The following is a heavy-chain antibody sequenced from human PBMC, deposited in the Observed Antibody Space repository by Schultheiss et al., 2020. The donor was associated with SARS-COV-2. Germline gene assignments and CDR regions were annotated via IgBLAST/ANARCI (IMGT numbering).Heavy chain of an antibody. V-gene: IGHV3-30-3*01. CDR2: ISYDGSNK. CDR3: AKDRWSRHSWYVGLLPMDV. J-gene: IGHJ6*02. Sequence: SCSASGFTFSSYAMHWVRQAPGKGLEWVAVISYDGSNKYYADSVKGRFTISRDNSKNTLYLQMNSLRAEDTAVYYCAKDRWSRHSWYVGLLPMDVWGQGTTVTVSS. D-gene: IGHD6-13*01. CDR1: GFTFSSYA.